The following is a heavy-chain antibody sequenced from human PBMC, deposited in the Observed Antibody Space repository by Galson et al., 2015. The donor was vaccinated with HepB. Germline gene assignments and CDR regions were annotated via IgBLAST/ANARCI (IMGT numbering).Heavy chain of an antibody. J-gene: IGHJ5*02. Sequence: SLRLSCAASGFTFSSYEMNWVRQAPGKGLEWVSYISSSGSTIYYAGSVKGRFTISRDNAKNSLYLQMNSLRAEDTAVYYCARGQDNWNDGTNWFDPWGQGALVTVSS. CDR1: GFTFSSYE. CDR2: ISSSGSTI. V-gene: IGHV3-48*03. D-gene: IGHD1-20*01. CDR3: ARGQDNWNDGTNWFDP.